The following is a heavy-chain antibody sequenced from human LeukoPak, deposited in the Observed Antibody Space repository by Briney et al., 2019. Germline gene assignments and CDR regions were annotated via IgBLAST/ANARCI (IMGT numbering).Heavy chain of an antibody. CDR2: ISSSSSFI. V-gene: IGHV3-21*01. D-gene: IGHD2-2*01. CDR1: RFTFSRYS. CDR3: ARDPPLGSCSTISCPHLDY. Sequence: GGSLRLSCADSRFTFSRYSMNWVRQAPGKGLEWVSSISSSSSFIYYADSVKGRFTISRDNAKNSLYLQMNSLRAEDTAVYYCARDPPLGSCSTISCPHLDYWGQGTLVTVSS. J-gene: IGHJ4*02.